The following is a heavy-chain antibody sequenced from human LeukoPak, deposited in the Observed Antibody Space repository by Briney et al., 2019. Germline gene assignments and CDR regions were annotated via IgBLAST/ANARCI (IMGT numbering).Heavy chain of an antibody. D-gene: IGHD2-2*01. CDR1: GGSISSYY. CDR3: ARVGSDCSSTSCYELVDY. CDR2: IYYSGST. Sequence: SETLSLTCTVSGGSISSYYWSWIRQPPGKGLEWIGYIYYSGSTNYNPSLKSRVTISVDKSKNQFSLKLSSVTAADTAVYYCARVGSDCSSTSCYELVDYWGQGTLVTVSS. V-gene: IGHV4-59*12. J-gene: IGHJ4*02.